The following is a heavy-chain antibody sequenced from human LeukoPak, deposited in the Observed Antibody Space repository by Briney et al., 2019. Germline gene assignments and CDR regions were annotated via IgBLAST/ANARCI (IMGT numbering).Heavy chain of an antibody. V-gene: IGHV1-2*02. J-gene: IGHJ4*02. Sequence: ASVKVSCKASGYTFTGYYMHWVRQAPGQGLEWMGWINPNSGGTNYAQKFQGRVTMTRDTSISTAYMELSRLRSDDTAVYYCARGAKYDILTGSKEGRWFDYWGQGTLVTVSS. CDR3: ARGAKYDILTGSKEGRWFDY. D-gene: IGHD3-9*01. CDR2: INPNSGGT. CDR1: GYTFTGYY.